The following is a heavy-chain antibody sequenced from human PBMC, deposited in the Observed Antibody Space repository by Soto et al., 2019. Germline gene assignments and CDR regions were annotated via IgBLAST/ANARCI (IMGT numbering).Heavy chain of an antibody. CDR2: IPDDGDKI. Sequence: QVQLVESGGGVVQPGRSLRLSCAASGFSFSTYAMHWVRQAPGKGLEWMAVIPDDGDKIHYADSVKGRFTISRDNSKNTLYLQIYSLRVGDTAVYYCVRGTCYDCWNIDYWGQGVLVTVSS. V-gene: IGHV3-30-3*01. CDR3: VRGTCYDCWNIDY. J-gene: IGHJ4*02. CDR1: GFSFSTYA. D-gene: IGHD2-21*02.